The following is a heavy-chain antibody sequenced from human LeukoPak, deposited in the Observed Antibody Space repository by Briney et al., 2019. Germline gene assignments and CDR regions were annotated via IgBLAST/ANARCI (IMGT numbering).Heavy chain of an antibody. V-gene: IGHV4-34*01. J-gene: IGHJ3*02. CDR2: INHSGST. D-gene: IGHD1-26*01. CDR3: ARDLPSGAFDI. Sequence: SETLSLTCAVYGGSFSGYYWSWIRQPPGKGLEWIGEINHSGSTNYNPSLKSRVTISVDTSKNQFSLKLSSVTAADTAVYYCARDLPSGAFDIWGQGTMVTVSS. CDR1: GGSFSGYY.